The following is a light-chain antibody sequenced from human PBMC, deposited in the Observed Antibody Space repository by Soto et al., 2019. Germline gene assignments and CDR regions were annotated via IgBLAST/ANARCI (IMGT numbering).Light chain of an antibody. V-gene: IGKV3-20*01. CDR3: QQYGSSPLT. J-gene: IGKJ4*01. CDR1: QSVNNNY. Sequence: EIVLTQSPGTLSLSPGERATLSCRASQSVNNNYLAWYQQKPGQAPRLLIYGASRRATGIPDRFSGSGSGTDFTLTISRVEPEDFAVYSCQQYGSSPLTFGGGTKVEIK. CDR2: GAS.